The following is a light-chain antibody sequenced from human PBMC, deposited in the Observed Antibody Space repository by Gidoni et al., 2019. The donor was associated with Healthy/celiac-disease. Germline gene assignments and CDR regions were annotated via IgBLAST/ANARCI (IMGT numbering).Light chain of an antibody. Sequence: EIVMTQSPATPSVSPGERATLSCRASQSVSSNFAWYQQKPGQAPRLLIYGASTRATGIPARFSGSGAGTEFTLTISSLQSEDFAVYYCQQYNNWPPRTFGQGTKVEIK. V-gene: IGKV3-15*01. CDR3: QQYNNWPPRT. J-gene: IGKJ1*01. CDR2: GAS. CDR1: QSVSSN.